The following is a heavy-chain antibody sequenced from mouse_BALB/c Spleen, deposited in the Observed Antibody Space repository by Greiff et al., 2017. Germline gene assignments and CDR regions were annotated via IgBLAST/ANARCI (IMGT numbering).Heavy chain of an antibody. CDR1: GYTFTDYW. V-gene: IGHV1-69*01. J-gene: IGHJ1*01. D-gene: IGHD1-2*01. Sequence: QVQLQQPGAELVMPGASVKMSCKASGYTFTDYWMHWVKQRPGQGLEWIGAIDTSDSYTSYNQKFKGKATLTVDESSSTAYMQLSSLTSEDSAVYYCARATTADWYFDVWGAGTTVTVSS. CDR2: IDTSDSYT. CDR3: ARATTADWYFDV.